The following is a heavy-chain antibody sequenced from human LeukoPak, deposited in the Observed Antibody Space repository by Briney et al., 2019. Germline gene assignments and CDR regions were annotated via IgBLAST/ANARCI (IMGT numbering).Heavy chain of an antibody. V-gene: IGHV4-39*01. CDR2: IYYSGST. CDR1: GGSISSSSYY. J-gene: IGHJ4*02. CDR3: ARSMDDYVWGSYRYHPIYYFDY. Sequence: SETLSLTCTVSGGSISSSSYYWGWIRQPPGKGLEWIGSIYYSGSTYYNPSLKSRVTISVDTSKNQFSLKLSSVTAADTAVYYCARSMDDYVWGSYRYHPIYYFDYWGQGTLVTVSS. D-gene: IGHD3-16*02.